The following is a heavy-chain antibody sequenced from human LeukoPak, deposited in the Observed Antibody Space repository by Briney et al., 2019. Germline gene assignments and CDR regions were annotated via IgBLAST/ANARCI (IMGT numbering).Heavy chain of an antibody. CDR2: ISAYNGNT. CDR1: GYTFTSYG. J-gene: IGHJ4*02. V-gene: IGHV1-18*01. CDR3: ARAPYYYGSGSYLNFDY. D-gene: IGHD3-10*01. Sequence: ASVKVSCKASGYTFTSYGISWVRQAPGQGLEWMGWISAYNGNTNYAQKLQGRVTMTTDTSTSTAYMELRSLRSDDTAVYYCARAPYYYGSGSYLNFDYWGQGTLVTVSS.